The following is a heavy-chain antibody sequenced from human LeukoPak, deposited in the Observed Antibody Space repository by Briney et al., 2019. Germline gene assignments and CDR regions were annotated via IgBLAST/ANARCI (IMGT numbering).Heavy chain of an antibody. D-gene: IGHD6-19*01. Sequence: GASVKVSCKASGYTFNNYYMHWVRQAPGQGLEWMGIINPSGGSTSYAQKFQGRVTMTRDTSTSTVYMELSSLRSDDTAVYYCARVGSQRLYSSAWYTIDSWGQGTPVTVSS. V-gene: IGHV1-46*02. CDR1: GYTFNNYY. CDR2: INPSGGST. CDR3: ARVGSQRLYSSAWYTIDS. J-gene: IGHJ4*02.